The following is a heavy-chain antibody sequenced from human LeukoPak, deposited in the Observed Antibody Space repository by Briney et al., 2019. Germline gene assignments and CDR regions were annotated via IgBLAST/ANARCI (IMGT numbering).Heavy chain of an antibody. D-gene: IGHD3-10*01. CDR3: TTKSMVRGVIRYYYYYMDV. V-gene: IGHV3-15*01. CDR2: IKSKTDGGTT. Sequence: GGSLRLSCAATGFTFSNAWMSWVRQAPGKGLEWVGRIKSKTDGGTTDYAAPVKGRFTISRDDSKNTLYLQMNSLKTEDTAVYYCTTKSMVRGVIRYYYYYMDVWGKGTTVTVSS. J-gene: IGHJ6*03. CDR1: GFTFSNAW.